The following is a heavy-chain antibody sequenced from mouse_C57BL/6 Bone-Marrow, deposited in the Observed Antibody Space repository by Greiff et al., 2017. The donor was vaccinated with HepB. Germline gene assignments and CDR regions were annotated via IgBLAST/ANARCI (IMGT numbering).Heavy chain of an antibody. CDR3: TRLLRPVPYAMDY. V-gene: IGHV1-15*01. CDR2: IDPETGGT. CDR1: GYTFTDYE. J-gene: IGHJ4*01. Sequence: QVQLKESGAELVRPGASVTLSCKASGYTFTDYEMHWVKQTPVHGLEWIGAIDPETGGTAYNQKFKGKAILTADKSSSTAYMELRSLTSEDSAVYYCTRLLRPVPYAMDYWGQGTSVTVSS. D-gene: IGHD1-2*01.